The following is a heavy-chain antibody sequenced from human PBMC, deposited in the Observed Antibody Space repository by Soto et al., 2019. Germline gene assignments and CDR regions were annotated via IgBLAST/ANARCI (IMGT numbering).Heavy chain of an antibody. J-gene: IGHJ5*02. CDR2: IYYSGST. Sequence: QVQLQESGPGLVKPSQTLSLTCTVSGGSISSGGYYWSWIRQHPGKGLEWIGYIYYSGSTYYNPSLKSRVTNSXXTXKXXCSLKLSSVTAADTAVYYCARDLRYYYGSGGGHYPWGQGTLVTVSS. V-gene: IGHV4-31*03. D-gene: IGHD3-10*01. CDR1: GGSISSGGYY. CDR3: ARDLRYYYGSGGGHYP.